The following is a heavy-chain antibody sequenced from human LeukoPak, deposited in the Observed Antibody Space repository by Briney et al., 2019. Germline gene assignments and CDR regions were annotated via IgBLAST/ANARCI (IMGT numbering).Heavy chain of an antibody. CDR1: GGSISSSSYY. CDR3: ANSDYGDYSWYFDL. V-gene: IGHV4-39*07. D-gene: IGHD4-17*01. Sequence: PSETLSLTCTVSGGSISSSSYYWGWIRQPPGKGLEWIGNIYYSGSTYYNPSLKSRVTISVDKSKNQFSLKLSSVTAADTAVYYCANSDYGDYSWYFDLWGRGTLVTVSS. J-gene: IGHJ2*01. CDR2: IYYSGST.